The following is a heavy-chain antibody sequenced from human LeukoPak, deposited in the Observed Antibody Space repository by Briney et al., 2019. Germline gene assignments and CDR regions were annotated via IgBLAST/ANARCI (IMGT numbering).Heavy chain of an antibody. D-gene: IGHD2-15*01. CDR1: GFTFSSYW. CDR2: IKQDGSEK. Sequence: PEGSLRLSCAASGFTFSSYWMSWVRQAPGKGLEWVANIKQDGSEKYYVDSVKGRFTISRDNAKNSLYLQMNSLRAEDTAVYYCARPEPEPKYCSGGSCDTGPFDYWGQGTLVTVSS. V-gene: IGHV3-7*01. J-gene: IGHJ4*02. CDR3: ARPEPEPKYCSGGSCDTGPFDY.